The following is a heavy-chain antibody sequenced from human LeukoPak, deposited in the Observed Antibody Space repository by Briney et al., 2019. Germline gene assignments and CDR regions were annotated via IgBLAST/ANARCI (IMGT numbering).Heavy chain of an antibody. CDR3: AGYQPWAKGFDI. CDR1: GDSVSSNS. CDR2: TYYRSKWFH. V-gene: IGHV6-1*01. Sequence: SQTLSLTCAIFGDSVSSNSWNWIRQSPSRGLEWLGRTYYRSKWFHDYAVSMESRIIINPDTSKNQFTLQLNSVTPEDTALYYCAGYQPWAKGFDIGGQGTMVTVSP. D-gene: IGHD1-26*01. J-gene: IGHJ3*02.